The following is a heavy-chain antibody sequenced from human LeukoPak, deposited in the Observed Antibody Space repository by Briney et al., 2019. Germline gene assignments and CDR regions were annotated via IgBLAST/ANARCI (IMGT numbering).Heavy chain of an antibody. V-gene: IGHV3-23*01. Sequence: GGSLRLSCAASGFTFSSFAMSWVRQAPGKGLEWVSDISGSGGSTYFADSVKGRFTISRDNSKNTLYLQMNSLRAEDTAVYYCAKSVRGVNHGMDVWGQGTTVTVSS. CDR1: GFTFSSFA. CDR2: ISGSGGST. J-gene: IGHJ6*02. D-gene: IGHD3-10*01. CDR3: AKSVRGVNHGMDV.